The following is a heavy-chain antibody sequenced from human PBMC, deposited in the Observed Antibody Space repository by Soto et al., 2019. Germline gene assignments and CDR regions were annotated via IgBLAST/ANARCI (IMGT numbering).Heavy chain of an antibody. V-gene: IGHV1-18*01. D-gene: IGHD5-18*01. CDR2: VNIYRGTT. CDR1: GYTFSDYG. J-gene: IGHJ4*02. CDR3: ARERGGYCEGDS. Sequence: QVQLVQSGAEVQKPGASVRVSCKPSGYTFSDYGISWVRQAPGQGLEGMGWVNIYRGTTNYAQKFQGRVTMNTDTSTTTAYLDLTSLTSDDTAVYYCARERGGYCEGDSWGQGTLVTVSS.